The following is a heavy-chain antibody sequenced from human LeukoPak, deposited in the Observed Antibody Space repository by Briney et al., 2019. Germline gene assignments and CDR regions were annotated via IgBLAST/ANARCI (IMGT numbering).Heavy chain of an antibody. CDR3: AKAPVTTCSGAYCYPFDY. CDR2: ISGSGINT. CDR1: GFSFSGYA. Sequence: QPGGSLRLSCAASGFSFSGYAMSWVRQAPGKGLEWVSAISGSGINTYYADSVKGRFTISRDNSKNTLYLQMNSLRAEDAAVYYCAKAPVTTCSGAYCYPFDYWGQGTLVTVSS. J-gene: IGHJ4*02. V-gene: IGHV3-23*01. D-gene: IGHD2-15*01.